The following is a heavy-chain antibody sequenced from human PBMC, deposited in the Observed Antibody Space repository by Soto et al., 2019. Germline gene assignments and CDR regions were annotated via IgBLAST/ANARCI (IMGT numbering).Heavy chain of an antibody. Sequence: GGSLRLSCAASGFTFSDYYMSWIRQAPGKGLEWVSYISSSGSAIYYADSVKGRFTISRDNAKNSLYLQRNSLRAEDTAVYYCARDWAQNIVVVTGAFDIWGQGTMVTVSS. CDR3: ARDWAQNIVVVTGAFDI. CDR1: GFTFSDYY. D-gene: IGHD2-21*02. V-gene: IGHV3-11*01. CDR2: ISSSGSAI. J-gene: IGHJ3*02.